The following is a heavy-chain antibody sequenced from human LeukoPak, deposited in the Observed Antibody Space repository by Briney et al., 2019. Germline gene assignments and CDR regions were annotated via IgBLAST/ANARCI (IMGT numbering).Heavy chain of an antibody. V-gene: IGHV3-30*01. CDR3: ARDIRIAPTIVVGGAFDI. Sequence: GGSLRLSCAASGFTFSDYPMNWVRQAPGKGLEWVAVISFDGTEKYFADSVKGRCTISRDNSRNTMYLQMNSLRTEDTAVYYCARDIRIAPTIVVGGAFDIWGQGTMVTVYS. J-gene: IGHJ3*02. CDR2: ISFDGTEK. D-gene: IGHD5-12*01. CDR1: GFTFSDYP.